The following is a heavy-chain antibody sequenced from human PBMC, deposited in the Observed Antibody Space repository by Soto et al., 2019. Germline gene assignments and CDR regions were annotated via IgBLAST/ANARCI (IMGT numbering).Heavy chain of an antibody. J-gene: IGHJ4*02. CDR1: GYTFTSYG. CDR2: ISAYNGNT. CDR3: ARESYYYDSSGYYTSYFDY. D-gene: IGHD3-22*01. V-gene: IGHV1-18*04. Sequence: ASVKVSCKASGYTFTSYGISWVLQAPGQGLEWMGWISAYNGNTNYAQKLQGRVTMTTDTSTSTAYMELRSLRSDDTAVYYCARESYYYDSSGYYTSYFDYWGQGTLVTVYS.